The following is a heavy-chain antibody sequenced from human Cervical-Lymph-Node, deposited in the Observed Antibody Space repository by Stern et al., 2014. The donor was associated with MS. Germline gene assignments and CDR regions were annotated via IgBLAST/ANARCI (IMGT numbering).Heavy chain of an antibody. J-gene: IGHJ4*02. V-gene: IGHV3-33*01. CDR3: ASAYSSSHYYFDY. D-gene: IGHD6-13*01. CDR2: IWYDGSKP. Sequence: VQLVESGGGVVQPGRSLRLSCAASGFSFSRYAMHWVRQAPGKGLDWVALIWYDGSKPYYADSVTGRFTISRDNFKNTLYLQMNSLRAEDTAVYYCASAYSSSHYYFDYWGQGTLVTVSS. CDR1: GFSFSRYA.